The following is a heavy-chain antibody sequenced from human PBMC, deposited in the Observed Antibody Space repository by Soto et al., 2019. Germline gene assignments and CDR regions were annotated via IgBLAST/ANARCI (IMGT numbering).Heavy chain of an antibody. J-gene: IGHJ3*01. CDR2: ISGSGGST. CDR3: VKSQKAD. Sequence: GGSLRLSCAASGFMFDSYARGWVRQAPGKGLEWISAISGSGGSTYYADSVKGRFTISRDNSKNTLYLQMNSLRAEDTAVYYCVKSQKADWGQGTMVTVS. CDR1: GFMFDSYA. V-gene: IGHV3-23*01.